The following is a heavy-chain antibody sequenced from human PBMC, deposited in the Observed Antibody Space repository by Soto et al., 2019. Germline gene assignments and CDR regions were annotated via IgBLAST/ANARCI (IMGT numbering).Heavy chain of an antibody. CDR1: GGSFDDFY. CDR3: ARGQLVWYGDLTPYYRDMDV. Sequence: SETLSLTCAFYGGSFDDFYWSWVRQSPGKGLEWIGEISHDGGTNYSPSLASRTSISADTSKNQFSLHLKSVTAADTGLYYCARGQLVWYGDLTPYYRDMDVWGQGTTVTVSS. J-gene: IGHJ6*02. V-gene: IGHV4-34*01. D-gene: IGHD3-10*01. CDR2: ISHDGGT.